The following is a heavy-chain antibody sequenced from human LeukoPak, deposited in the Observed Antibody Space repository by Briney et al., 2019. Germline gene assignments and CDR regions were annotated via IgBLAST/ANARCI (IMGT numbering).Heavy chain of an antibody. CDR1: GFTFSNYW. D-gene: IGHD6-13*01. V-gene: IGHV3-7*01. Sequence: PGASLRLSCAASGFTFSNYWMNWVRQAPGKGLEWVANIKQDGREKYYVDSVKGRFTISRDSAKNSLYLQMNSLRAEDTAVYYCARGTLAAGGLDYWGQGTLVTVSS. J-gene: IGHJ4*02. CDR2: IKQDGREK. CDR3: ARGTLAAGGLDY.